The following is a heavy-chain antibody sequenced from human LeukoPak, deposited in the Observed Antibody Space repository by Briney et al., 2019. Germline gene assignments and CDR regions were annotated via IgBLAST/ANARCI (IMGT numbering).Heavy chain of an antibody. CDR2: INHSGST. D-gene: IGHD3-22*01. CDR1: GGSFSGYY. J-gene: IGHJ4*02. V-gene: IGHV4-34*01. Sequence: SETLSPTCAVYGGSFSGYYWSWMRQPPGKRVGSSGEINHSGSTNYNPSLRSRVTISVDTSKNQFSPKRSSVTAADTAVYYCARVNYDSSGYRDYWGQGTLVTVSS. CDR3: ARVNYDSSGYRDY.